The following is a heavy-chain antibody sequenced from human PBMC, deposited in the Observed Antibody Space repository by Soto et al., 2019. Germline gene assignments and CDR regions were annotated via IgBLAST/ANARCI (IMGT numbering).Heavy chain of an antibody. CDR2: ISYTGST. D-gene: IGHD6-25*01. J-gene: IGHJ5*02. CDR3: AATLRRVWFDP. Sequence: VLLQESGPGVVRPSQTLSLTCTVSGESISNPHYHWSWLRQTPGKGLEWIGYISYTGSTFYISSLESRVTMSVDTSKNDSCRRLTSVTAADTAVYYCAATLRRVWFDPWGQGTLVTVSS. CDR1: GESISNPHYH. V-gene: IGHV4-30-4*08.